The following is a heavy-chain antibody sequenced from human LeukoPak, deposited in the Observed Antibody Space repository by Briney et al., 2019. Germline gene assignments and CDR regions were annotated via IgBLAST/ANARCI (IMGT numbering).Heavy chain of an antibody. CDR1: GYTFTGYY. J-gene: IGHJ4*02. CDR2: INPNSGGT. CDR3: ARVAVPYYYDSSGYLTYFDY. V-gene: IGHV1-2*02. Sequence: GASVKVSCKASGYTFTGYYMHWVRQAPGQGLGWMGWINPNSGGTNYVQKFQGRVTMTRDTSISTAYMELSRLRSEDTAVYYCARVAVPYYYDSSGYLTYFDYWGQGTLVTVSS. D-gene: IGHD3-22*01.